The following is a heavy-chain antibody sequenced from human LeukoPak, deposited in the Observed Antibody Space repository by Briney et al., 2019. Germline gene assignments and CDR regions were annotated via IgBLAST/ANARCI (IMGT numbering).Heavy chain of an antibody. CDR3: ARWDYDFWSGYYSGDAFDI. CDR1: GGSISSYY. V-gene: IGHV4-59*08. Sequence: SETLSLTCTVSGGSISSYYWSWIRQPPGKGLEWIGYIYYSGSTNYNPSLKSRVTMSVDTSKNQFSLKLSSVTAADTAVYYCARWDYDFWSGYYSGDAFDIWGQGTMVTVSS. CDR2: IYYSGST. D-gene: IGHD3-3*01. J-gene: IGHJ3*02.